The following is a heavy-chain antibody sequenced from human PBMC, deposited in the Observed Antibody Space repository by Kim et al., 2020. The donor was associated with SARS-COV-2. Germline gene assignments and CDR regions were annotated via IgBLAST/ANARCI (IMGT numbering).Heavy chain of an antibody. CDR1: GFTFSSYA. J-gene: IGHJ6*02. Sequence: GGSLRLSCAASGFTFSSYAMSWVRQAPGKGLEWVSAISGSGGSTYYADSVKGRFTLSRDNSKNTLYLQMNSLRAEDTAVYYCATSPADPPRAATAYYCGMDVWGQGTPVTVSS. CDR2: ISGSGGST. CDR3: ATSPADPPRAATAYYCGMDV. D-gene: IGHD2-15*01. V-gene: IGHV3-23*01.